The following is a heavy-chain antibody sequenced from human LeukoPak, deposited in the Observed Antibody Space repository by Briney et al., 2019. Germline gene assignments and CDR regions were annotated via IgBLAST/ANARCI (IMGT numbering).Heavy chain of an antibody. CDR3: ARANYYDSSGLRFDY. CDR2: IYHSGST. CDR1: GGSISSYY. V-gene: IGHV4-59*12. D-gene: IGHD3-22*01. J-gene: IGHJ4*02. Sequence: SETLSLTCTVSGGSISSYYWSWIRQPPGKGLEWIGYIYHSGSTYYNPSLKSRVTISVDRSKNQFSLKLSSVTAADTAVYYCARANYYDSSGLRFDYWGQGTLVTVSS.